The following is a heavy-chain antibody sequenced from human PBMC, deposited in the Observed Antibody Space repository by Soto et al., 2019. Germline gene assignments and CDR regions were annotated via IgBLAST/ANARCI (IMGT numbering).Heavy chain of an antibody. CDR3: ARGHSGYAPTYYYYGMDV. D-gene: IGHD5-12*01. Sequence: TGPGPGTPSETLSLTCTVSGGSISSYYWSWIRQPPGKGLEWIGYIYYSGSTNYNPSLKSRVTISVDTSKNQFSLKLSSVTAADTAVYYCARGHSGYAPTYYYYGMDVWGQGTTVTV. CDR1: GGSISSYY. V-gene: IGHV4-59*01. CDR2: IYYSGST. J-gene: IGHJ6*02.